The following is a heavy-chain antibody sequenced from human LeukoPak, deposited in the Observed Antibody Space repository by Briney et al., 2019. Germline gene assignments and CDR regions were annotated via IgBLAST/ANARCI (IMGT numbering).Heavy chain of an antibody. V-gene: IGHV1-2*02. CDR1: GYTFTDYY. D-gene: IGHD6-19*01. Sequence: ASVKVSCKASGYTFTDYYIHWVRQAPGQGLEWMGWINPKSGGTNYAQKLQGRVTMTTDTSTSTAYMELRSLRSDDTAVYYCARLAVPLYYYYYYMDVWGKGTTVTVSS. CDR2: INPKSGGT. J-gene: IGHJ6*03. CDR3: ARLAVPLYYYYYYMDV.